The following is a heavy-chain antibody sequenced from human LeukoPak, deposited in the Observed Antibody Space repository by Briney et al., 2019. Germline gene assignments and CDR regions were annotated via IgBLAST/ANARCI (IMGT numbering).Heavy chain of an antibody. D-gene: IGHD5-18*01. Sequence: GGSLRLSRSPSGLTVSTNNTGWVRQAPGKGLEWVSIIYAGGGTNYADSVKGRFTISRDNSKNTLYLQMNSLRVEDTPVYYCARRMDGYSHSYVDWGQGTLVTVSS. V-gene: IGHV3-66*01. CDR1: GLTVSTNN. CDR2: IYAGGGT. CDR3: ARRMDGYSHSYVD. J-gene: IGHJ4*02.